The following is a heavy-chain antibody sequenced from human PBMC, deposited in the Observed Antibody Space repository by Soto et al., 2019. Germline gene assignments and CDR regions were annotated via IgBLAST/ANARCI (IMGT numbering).Heavy chain of an antibody. J-gene: IGHJ4*02. D-gene: IGHD3-22*01. CDR3: AKVYYDSSGYSPPALLFDY. CDR1: GYTFTSYA. CDR2: INAGNGNT. V-gene: IGHV1-3*01. Sequence: ASVKVSCKASGYTFTSYAMHWVRQAPGQRLEWMGWINAGNGNTKYSQKFQGRVTITRDTSASTAYMELSSLRSEDTAVYYCAKVYYDSSGYSPPALLFDYWGQGTLVTVSS.